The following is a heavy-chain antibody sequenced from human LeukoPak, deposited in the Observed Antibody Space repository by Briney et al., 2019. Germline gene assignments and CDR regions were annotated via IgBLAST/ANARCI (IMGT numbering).Heavy chain of an antibody. J-gene: IGHJ4*02. D-gene: IGHD3-16*01. CDR3: AKDWDYEDDFDY. CDR2: IRYDGSNK. V-gene: IGHV3-30*02. CDR1: QFTFSSYV. Sequence: PRGTLRLSPAASQFTFSSYVMHSVRQAPGKRLEWVAFIRYDGSNKYYSESVKCRFTISRDNSKTTLYLQMNSLRAEDTAVYYCAKDWDYEDDFDYWGQGNLVTISS.